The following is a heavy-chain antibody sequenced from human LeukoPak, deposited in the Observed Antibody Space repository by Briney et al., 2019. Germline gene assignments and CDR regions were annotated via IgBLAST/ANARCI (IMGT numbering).Heavy chain of an antibody. CDR2: IKQDGSEK. J-gene: IGHJ4*02. CDR1: GFTFSNYW. Sequence: GGSLRLSCAAPGFTFSNYWMSWVRQAPGKGLECVANIKQDGSEKNYVDSVKGRFTTSRDNAKNSLYLQMNSLRAEDTAAYYCAKYARGPLDWGQGTLVTVSS. CDR3: AKYARGPLD. D-gene: IGHD6-6*01. V-gene: IGHV3-7*01.